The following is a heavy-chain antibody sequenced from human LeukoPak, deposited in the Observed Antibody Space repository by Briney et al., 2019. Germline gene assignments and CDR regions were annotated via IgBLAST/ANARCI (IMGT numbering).Heavy chain of an antibody. CDR2: VNRDGSET. Sequence: GGSLRLSCAASGFALSSHWMTWVRQVPGRGPEWVANVNRDGSETYYLDSVRGRFTISKDNAKNSLYLQMNSLRAEDTALYHCARNNGMDVWGQGTTVTVSS. J-gene: IGHJ6*02. CDR1: GFALSSHW. CDR3: ARNNGMDV. V-gene: IGHV3-7*03.